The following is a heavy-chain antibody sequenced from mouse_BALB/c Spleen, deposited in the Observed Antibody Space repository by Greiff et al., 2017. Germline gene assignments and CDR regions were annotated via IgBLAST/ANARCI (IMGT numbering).Heavy chain of an antibody. CDR2: IDTSDSYT. D-gene: IGHD1-1*01. CDR1: GYTFTDYW. J-gene: IGHJ3*01. Sequence: QVQLQQPGAELVMPGASVKMSCKASGYTFTDYWMHWVKQRPGQGLEWIGAIDTSDSYTSYNQKFKGKATLTVDESSSTAYMQLSSLTSEDSAVYYCASSYYYGSSYGFAYWGQGTLVTVSA. CDR3: ASSYYYGSSYGFAY. V-gene: IGHV1-69*01.